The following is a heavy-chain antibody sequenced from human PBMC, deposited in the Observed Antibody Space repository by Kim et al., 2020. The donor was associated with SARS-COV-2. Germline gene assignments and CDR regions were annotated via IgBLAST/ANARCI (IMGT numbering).Heavy chain of an antibody. V-gene: IGHV4-30-2*04. Sequence: SRVTISVDTSKNQFSLKLSSVTAADTAVYYCASPIDYYDSSGSPPYAFDIWGQGTMVTVSS. D-gene: IGHD3-22*01. CDR3: ASPIDYYDSSGSPPYAFDI. J-gene: IGHJ3*02.